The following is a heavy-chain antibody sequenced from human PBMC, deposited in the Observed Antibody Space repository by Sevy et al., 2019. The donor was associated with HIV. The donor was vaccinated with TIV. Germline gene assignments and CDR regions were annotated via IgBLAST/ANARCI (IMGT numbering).Heavy chain of an antibody. V-gene: IGHV3-30*04. CDR3: ARCLGMQWPPIYGMDV. Sequence: GGSLRLSCAASGFTFSSYAMHWVRQAPGKGLEWVAVISYDGSNKYYADSVKGRFTISRDNSKNTLYLQMNSLRAEDTAVYNCARCLGMQWPPIYGMDVWGQGTTVTVSS. CDR2: ISYDGSNK. CDR1: GFTFSSYA. D-gene: IGHD6-19*01. J-gene: IGHJ6*02.